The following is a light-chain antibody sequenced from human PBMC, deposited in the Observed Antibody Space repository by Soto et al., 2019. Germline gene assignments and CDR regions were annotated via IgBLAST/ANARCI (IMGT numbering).Light chain of an antibody. CDR1: QSVSSY. CDR2: DAS. CDR3: QQRSNWPPYT. J-gene: IGKJ2*01. Sequence: EIVLTQSPATLSLSPGERATLSCRASQSVSSYLAWYQQKSGQAPRLLIYDASNRATGIPARFSGSGSGTDFTLTISSLEPEDFAVYYCQQRSNWPPYTFHQGTKLEIK. V-gene: IGKV3-11*01.